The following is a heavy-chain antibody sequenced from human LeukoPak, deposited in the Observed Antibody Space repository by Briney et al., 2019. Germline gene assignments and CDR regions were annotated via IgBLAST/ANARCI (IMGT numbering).Heavy chain of an antibody. V-gene: IGHV1-2*02. Sequence: ASVKVSCKASGYTFSDYYMHWVRQAPGQGLEWMGWINPDSGGTNYAQKFQGRVTMTRDTSISTAYMELSRLRSDDTAVYYCARGKPGLEPFDPWGQGTLVTVSS. CDR3: ARGKPGLEPFDP. D-gene: IGHD6-19*01. CDR2: INPDSGGT. J-gene: IGHJ5*02. CDR1: GYTFSDYY.